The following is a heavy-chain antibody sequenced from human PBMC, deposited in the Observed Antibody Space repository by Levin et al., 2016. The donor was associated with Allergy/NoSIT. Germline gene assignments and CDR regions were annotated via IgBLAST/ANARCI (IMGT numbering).Heavy chain of an antibody. Sequence: LSLTCAASGFTFSNYEMNWVRQAPGKGLEWVSYISSRGDSIYYADSVKGRFSISRDNAKNSLYLQMNSLRAEDTAVYYCARDPSGWSGNYYYYYGMDVWGQGTTVTVSS. V-gene: IGHV3-48*03. CDR3: ARDPSGWSGNYYYYYGMDV. CDR1: GFTFSNYE. CDR2: ISSRGDSI. J-gene: IGHJ6*02. D-gene: IGHD6-13*01.